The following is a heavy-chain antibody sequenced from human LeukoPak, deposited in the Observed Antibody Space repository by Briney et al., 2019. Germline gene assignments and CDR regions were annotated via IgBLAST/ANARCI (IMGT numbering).Heavy chain of an antibody. D-gene: IGHD3-9*01. CDR1: GGTFSSYA. CDR3: ARDRADYDILTGYPMDYYYGMDV. J-gene: IGHJ6*02. CDR2: IIPIFGTA. V-gene: IGHV1-69*13. Sequence: ASVTVSCTASGGTFSSYAISWVRQAPGQGLEWMGGIIPIFGTANYAQKFQGRVTITADESTSTAYMELSSLRSEDTAVYYCARDRADYDILTGYPMDYYYGMDVWGQGTTVTVSS.